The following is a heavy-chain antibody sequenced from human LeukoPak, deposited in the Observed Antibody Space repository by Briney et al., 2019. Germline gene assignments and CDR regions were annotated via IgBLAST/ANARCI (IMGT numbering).Heavy chain of an antibody. D-gene: IGHD3-3*01. CDR2: ISAYNGNT. V-gene: IGHV1-18*01. CDR1: GYTFTSYG. Sequence: ASVKVSCKASGYTFTSYGISWVRQAPGQGLEWMGWISAYNGNTNYAQKLQGRVTITTDTSTSTAYMELRSLRSDDTAVYYCARDQGGRLFGVAPRHAFDIWGQGTMVTVSS. CDR3: ARDQGGRLFGVAPRHAFDI. J-gene: IGHJ3*02.